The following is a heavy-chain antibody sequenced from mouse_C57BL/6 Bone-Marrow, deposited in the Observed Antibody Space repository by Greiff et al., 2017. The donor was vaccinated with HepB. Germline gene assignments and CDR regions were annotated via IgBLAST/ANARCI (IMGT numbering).Heavy chain of an antibody. V-gene: IGHV7-3*01. J-gene: IGHJ4*01. CDR3: ARSFYYGSSHYYAMDY. CDR1: GFTFTDYY. Sequence: EVNVVESGGGLVQPGGSLSLSCAASGFTFTDYYMSWVRQPPGKALEWLGFIRNKANGYTTEYSASVKGRFTISRDNSQSILYLQMNALRAEDSATYYCARSFYYGSSHYYAMDYWGQGTSVTVSS. D-gene: IGHD1-1*01. CDR2: IRNKANGYTT.